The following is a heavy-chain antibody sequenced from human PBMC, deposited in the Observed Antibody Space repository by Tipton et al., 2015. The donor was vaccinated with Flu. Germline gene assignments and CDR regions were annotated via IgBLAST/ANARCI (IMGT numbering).Heavy chain of an antibody. D-gene: IGHD2-2*03. CDR1: GFTFSGYG. CDR2: IRHDESDK. Sequence: GSLRLSCAASGFTFSGYGMHWVRQAPGKGLEWVAFIRHDESDKYYAASVKGRFTISRDNSKNALYLLINSLRAEDTAVYYCARALDKNAMDVWGQGTTVTVSS. CDR3: ARALDKNAMDV. J-gene: IGHJ6*02. V-gene: IGHV3-30*02.